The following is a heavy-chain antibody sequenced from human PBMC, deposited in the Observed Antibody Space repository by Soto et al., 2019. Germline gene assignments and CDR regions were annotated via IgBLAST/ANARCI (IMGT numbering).Heavy chain of an antibody. V-gene: IGHV4-30-4*01. CDR2: IHDSGNT. Sequence: VQLQESGPGLVTPSQTLSLTCTVFGGSVSIGDYLWSWIRQRPGKGLEWIGYIHDSGNTYYNPSLKSRVTISLDTSKNQFSLKVTSMTAADTAVYFRARARGGDSGDYASLFDRWGQGNLVTVSS. CDR3: ARARGGDSGDYASLFDR. D-gene: IGHD4-17*01. J-gene: IGHJ5*02. CDR1: GGSVSIGDYL.